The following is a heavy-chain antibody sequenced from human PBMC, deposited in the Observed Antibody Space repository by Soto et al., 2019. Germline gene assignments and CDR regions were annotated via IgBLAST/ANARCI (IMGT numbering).Heavy chain of an antibody. J-gene: IGHJ3*02. CDR3: AKLPQALIWFGETGTGYDAFDI. CDR1: GFTFSSYA. D-gene: IGHD3-10*01. Sequence: GGSLRLSCAASGFTFSSYAMSWVRQAPGKGLEWVSAISGSGGSTYYADSVKGRFTISRDNSKNTLYLQMNSLRAEDTAVYYCAKLPQALIWFGETGTGYDAFDIWGQGTMVTVSS. V-gene: IGHV3-23*01. CDR2: ISGSGGST.